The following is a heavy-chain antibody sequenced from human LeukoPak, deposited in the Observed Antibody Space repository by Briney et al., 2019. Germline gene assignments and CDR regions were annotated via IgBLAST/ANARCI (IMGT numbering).Heavy chain of an antibody. CDR3: ARDFPDIAASGTPGSNYYYYYMDV. CDR1: GFTFSSYC. CDR2: IKQDGSEK. J-gene: IGHJ6*03. D-gene: IGHD6-13*01. V-gene: IGHV3-7*01. Sequence: GGSLRLSCAASGFTFSSYCMSWVRQAPGKGLEWVANIKQDGSEKYYVDSLKGRFTISRDNAKNSLYLQMNSLRAADTAVYYCARDFPDIAASGTPGSNYYYYYMDVWGKGTTVTVSS.